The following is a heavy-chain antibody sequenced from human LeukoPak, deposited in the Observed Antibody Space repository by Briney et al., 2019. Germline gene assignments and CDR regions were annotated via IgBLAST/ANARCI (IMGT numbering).Heavy chain of an antibody. J-gene: IGHJ4*02. Sequence: GGSLRLSCTASGFAFDEHGMSWVRQVPGKGLEGVSGINWSGGSTGYADPLRGTFTISRDNANNSLYLQMDSLRAEDTALYYCARAPITSPFYFDYWGQGTLVTVSS. CDR1: GFAFDEHG. CDR2: INWSGGST. V-gene: IGHV3-20*04. D-gene: IGHD2-2*01. CDR3: ARAPITSPFYFDY.